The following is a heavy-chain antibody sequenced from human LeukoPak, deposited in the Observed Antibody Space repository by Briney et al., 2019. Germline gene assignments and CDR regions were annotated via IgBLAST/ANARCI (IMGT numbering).Heavy chain of an antibody. D-gene: IGHD3-22*01. V-gene: IGHV4-30-4*01. CDR3: ASDYYDSGGYCYRGGY. CDR2: IYYSGTT. CDR1: GGSISSGDYY. J-gene: IGHJ4*02. Sequence: SETLSLTCTVSGGSISSGDYYWNWIRQPPGKGLEWIGYIYYSGTTYYNPSLKSRVAISVDTSKNQFSLKVTSVTAADTAVYYCASDYYDSGGYCYRGGYWGQGTLVTVSS.